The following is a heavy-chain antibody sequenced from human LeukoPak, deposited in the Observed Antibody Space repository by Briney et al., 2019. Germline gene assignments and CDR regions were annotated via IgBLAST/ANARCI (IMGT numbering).Heavy chain of an antibody. V-gene: IGHV1-18*01. D-gene: IGHD3-22*01. CDR1: GYTFTSYG. CDR3: AKSGYDSSGYYYVGAFDY. CDR2: ISAYNGNT. J-gene: IGHJ4*02. Sequence: GASVKVSCKASGYTFTSYGIIWVRQAPGQGLEWMGWISAYNGNTNYAQKLQGRVTMTTDTSTSTAYMELRSLRSDDTAVYYCAKSGYDSSGYYYVGAFDYWGQGTLVTVSS.